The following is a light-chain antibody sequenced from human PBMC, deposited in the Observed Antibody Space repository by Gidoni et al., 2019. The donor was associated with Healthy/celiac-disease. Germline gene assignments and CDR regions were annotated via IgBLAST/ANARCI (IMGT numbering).Light chain of an antibody. CDR2: AAS. V-gene: IGKV1D-8*04. CDR1: QGISSY. Sequence: VIWMTQSPSLLSASTGDRVIISCRMSQGISSYLALYQQKPGKAPELLIYAASTLQSGVPSRFSGSGSGTDFTLTISCLQSEDFATYYCQQYYSFPYTFGQGTKLEIK. CDR3: QQYYSFPYT. J-gene: IGKJ2*01.